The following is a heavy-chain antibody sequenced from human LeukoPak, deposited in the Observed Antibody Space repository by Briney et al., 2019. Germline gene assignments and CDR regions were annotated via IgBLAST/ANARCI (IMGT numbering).Heavy chain of an antibody. CDR1: GGSFSNYY. V-gene: IGHV4-59*08. J-gene: IGHJ4*02. Sequence: KPWETLSLTFTVSGGSFSNYYWTWIRQPPGKGLDWIGYIFYSGSTNYNLSLKSRVTISLDTSKNQFSLKLTSVTATDTAVYYCARHRYSYGYFDYWGQGTLVAVSS. D-gene: IGHD5-18*01. CDR2: IFYSGST. CDR3: ARHRYSYGYFDY.